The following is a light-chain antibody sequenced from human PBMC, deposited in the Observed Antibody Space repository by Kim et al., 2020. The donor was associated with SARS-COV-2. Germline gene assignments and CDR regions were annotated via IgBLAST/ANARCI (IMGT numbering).Light chain of an antibody. V-gene: IGLV10-54*01. CDR3: SAWDSSLSSWV. CDR2: RND. CDR1: SNNVGNQG. Sequence: QAGLTQPPSVSEALRQTATLTCTGNSNNVGNQGAAWLQQEEGHPPKLLSYRNDNRPSGISERFSASRSGNTASLTITGLKPEDEADYYCSAWDSSLSSWVFGGGTQLTVL. J-gene: IGLJ3*02.